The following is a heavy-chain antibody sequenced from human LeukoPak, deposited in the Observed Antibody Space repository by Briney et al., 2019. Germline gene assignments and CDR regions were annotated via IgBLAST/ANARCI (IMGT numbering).Heavy chain of an antibody. CDR2: ISSSGSTI. CDR1: GFILSDYY. Sequence: GGSLGLSCAASGFILSDYYMNWIRQAPGKGLEWVSYISSSGSTISYADSVKGRFTISRDNAKNSLYLQMNSLRAEDTAVYYCARDLDPHYYDSSGDAYWGQGTMVTVSS. CDR3: ARDLDPHYYDSSGDAY. V-gene: IGHV3-11*04. D-gene: IGHD3-22*01. J-gene: IGHJ4*02.